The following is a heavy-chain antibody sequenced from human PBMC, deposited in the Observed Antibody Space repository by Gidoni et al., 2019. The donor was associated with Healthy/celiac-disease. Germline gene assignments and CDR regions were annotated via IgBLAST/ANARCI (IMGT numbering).Heavy chain of an antibody. CDR2: IVTAGDT. V-gene: IGHV3-13*01. CDR3: ARDGGDCSSTSCYSYWYFDL. D-gene: IGHD2-2*02. CDR1: GFTFSSYD. Sequence: EVQLVESGGGLVQPGGSLRLSCAASGFTFSSYDMHWVRQATGKGLEWVSAIVTAGDTYYPGSVKGRFTISRENAKNSLYLQMNSLRAGDTAVYYCARDGGDCSSTSCYSYWYFDLWGRGTLVTVSS. J-gene: IGHJ2*01.